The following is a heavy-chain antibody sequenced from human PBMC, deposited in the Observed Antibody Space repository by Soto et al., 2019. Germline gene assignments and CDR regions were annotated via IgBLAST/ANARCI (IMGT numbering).Heavy chain of an antibody. Sequence: EVQLVESGGGLVQPGESLRLSCAASGFTFSNSWMSWVRQAPGKGLEWVANIKEDGSEKDYVDPVKGRFTITRDNAKNSLYLQMNNLIAEDTAVYFCTGTRFGMDVWGQGTTVTVSS. CDR2: IKEDGSEK. V-gene: IGHV3-7*03. CDR1: GFTFSNSW. CDR3: TGTRFGMDV. J-gene: IGHJ6*02.